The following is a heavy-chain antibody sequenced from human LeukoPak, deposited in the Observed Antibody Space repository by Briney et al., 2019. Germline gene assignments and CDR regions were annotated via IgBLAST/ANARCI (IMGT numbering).Heavy chain of an antibody. Sequence: ASVKVSCKASGYTFTGYYMHWVRQAPGQGLEWMGWINPNSGGTNYAQKFQGRVTMTRDTSISTAYMELSRLRSDDTAAYYCARALNAGYSPYYFDYWGQGTLVTVSS. D-gene: IGHD5-18*01. CDR2: INPNSGGT. J-gene: IGHJ4*02. CDR3: ARALNAGYSPYYFDY. V-gene: IGHV1-2*02. CDR1: GYTFTGYY.